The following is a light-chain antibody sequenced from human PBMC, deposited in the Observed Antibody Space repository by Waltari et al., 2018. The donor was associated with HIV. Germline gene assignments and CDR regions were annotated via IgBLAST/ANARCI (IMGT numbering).Light chain of an antibody. CDR1: STAVCGYNS. J-gene: IGLJ2*01. CDR3: SSYAGSNNYVV. V-gene: IGLV2-8*01. CDR2: EVT. Sequence: QSALTQPPSASGSPGQPVTIACTATSTAVCGYNSVSWYQQYPGKAPKLMIYEVTKRPSGVPDRFSGSKSGNTASLTVSGLQAEDEADYYCSSYAGSNNYVVFGGGTRLTVL.